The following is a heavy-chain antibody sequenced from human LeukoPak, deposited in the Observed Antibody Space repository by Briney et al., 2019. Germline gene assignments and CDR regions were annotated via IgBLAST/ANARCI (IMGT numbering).Heavy chain of an antibody. CDR2: IYSGGST. CDR3: ARDQKIGGYSGYDHFDY. D-gene: IGHD5-12*01. Sequence: PGGSLRLSCAASGFTVSSNYMSWVRQAPGKGLEWVSVIYSGGSTYYADSVKGRFTISRDNSKNTLYLQMNSLRAEDTAVYYCARDQKIGGYSGYDHFDYWGQGTLVTVSS. J-gene: IGHJ4*02. V-gene: IGHV3-66*01. CDR1: GFTVSSNY.